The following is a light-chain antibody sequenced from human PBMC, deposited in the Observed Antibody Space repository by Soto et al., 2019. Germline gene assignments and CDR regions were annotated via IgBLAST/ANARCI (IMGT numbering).Light chain of an antibody. CDR3: QQRSNWPLGT. CDR1: QSVSSY. J-gene: IGKJ1*01. CDR2: DAS. Sequence: EIVLTQSPATLSVSPGERATLSCRASQSVSSYLAWYQQKPGQAPRLLIYDASNRATGIPARFSGSGSGTDFTLTISSLEPEDFAVYYCQQRSNWPLGTFGQGTKV. V-gene: IGKV3-11*01.